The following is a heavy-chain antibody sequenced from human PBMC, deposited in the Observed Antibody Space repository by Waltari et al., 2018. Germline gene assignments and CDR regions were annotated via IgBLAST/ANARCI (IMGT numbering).Heavy chain of an antibody. J-gene: IGHJ4*02. CDR3: ARVSKGIHFDY. CDR1: GFTFVNYW. Sequence: EVQLVESGGGLVQPGGSLRLSCTASGFTFVNYWMSWVRQAPGKVLQWVAYIKEDGTEEYYLDSLKGRFTISRDDAKNSLHLQMNSLRVEDTAIYYCARVSKGIHFDYWGQGTLVTVSS. CDR2: IKEDGTEE. V-gene: IGHV3-7*04.